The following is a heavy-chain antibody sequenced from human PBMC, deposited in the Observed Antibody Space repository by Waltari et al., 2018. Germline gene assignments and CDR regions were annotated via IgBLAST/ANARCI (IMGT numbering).Heavy chain of an antibody. J-gene: IGHJ4*02. Sequence: QVQLQESGPGLVKPSETLSLTCVVSGWSISSGCYWGWIRQPPGKGLEWIGSIFHSGSTYDNPSLKSRVTMSVDTSKNQFSLKLSSVTAADTAVYYCARDRLFSTLYYFDLWGQGTPVTVSS. CDR1: GWSISSGCY. D-gene: IGHD3-9*01. V-gene: IGHV4-38-2*02. CDR3: ARDRLFSTLYYFDL. CDR2: IFHSGST.